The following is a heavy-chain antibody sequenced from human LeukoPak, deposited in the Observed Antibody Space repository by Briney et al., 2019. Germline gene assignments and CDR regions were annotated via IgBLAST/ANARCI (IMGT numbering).Heavy chain of an antibody. V-gene: IGHV3-66*01. D-gene: IGHD6-19*01. CDR2: IYSGGST. CDR3: ATSGWWGYFDY. J-gene: IGHJ4*02. CDR1: GFTVSSNY. Sequence: GGSLRISCAASGFTVSSNYMSWVRQAPGKGLEWVSIIYSGGSTYYADSVRGRFTISRDNSKNTLYLLMNSLRAEDTAVYYCATSGWWGYFDYWGQGTLVTVSS.